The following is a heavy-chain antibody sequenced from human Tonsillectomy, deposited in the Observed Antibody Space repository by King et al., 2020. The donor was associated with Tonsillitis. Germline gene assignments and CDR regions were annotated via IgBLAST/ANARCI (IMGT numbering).Heavy chain of an antibody. CDR3: ARGIAPTAMPFNDF. CDR2: TYHWSPAWSY. D-gene: IGHD2-2*01. Sequence: VQLQQSGPGLVKPSQTLSLTCAISGDSVSSKSSVWHWIRQSPSRGLDWLGRTYHWSPAWSYEYAPSVKSRIILNPDTSKNQFSLHLHSVTTEDTAVYYCARGIAPTAMPFNDFWGQGTLVTVSS. J-gene: IGHJ4*02. V-gene: IGHV6-1*01. CDR1: GDSVSSKSSV.